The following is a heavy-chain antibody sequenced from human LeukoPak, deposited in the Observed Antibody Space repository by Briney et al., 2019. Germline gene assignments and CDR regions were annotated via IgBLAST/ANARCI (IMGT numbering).Heavy chain of an antibody. V-gene: IGHV3-21*01. J-gene: IGHJ4*02. Sequence: GGSLRLSCAASGFTFSSYSVNWVRQAPGKGLEWVSSITRSSNYIFYADSVKGRFTISRDNAKNSLYLQMNSLRAEDTAVYYCARERGGIAAAGTNFDYWGQGTLVTVSS. CDR1: GFTFSSYS. CDR2: ITRSSNYI. CDR3: ARERGGIAAAGTNFDY. D-gene: IGHD6-13*01.